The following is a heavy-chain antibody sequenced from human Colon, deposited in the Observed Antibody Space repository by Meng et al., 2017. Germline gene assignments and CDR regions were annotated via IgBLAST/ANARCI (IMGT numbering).Heavy chain of an antibody. CDR2: INHSGTT. V-gene: IGHV4-34*01. Sequence: QVQLHQWGARLLEPFETPALPCAVYGGSFSGYYWSWIRQPPGKGLEWIGEINHSGTTNFNPSLESRVTISIDTSKNQISLNVTSLTAADTAVYYCARGLFSRLRSLWFDPWGQGTLVTVSS. CDR1: GGSFSGYY. D-gene: IGHD2/OR15-2a*01. CDR3: ARGLFSRLRSLWFDP. J-gene: IGHJ5*02.